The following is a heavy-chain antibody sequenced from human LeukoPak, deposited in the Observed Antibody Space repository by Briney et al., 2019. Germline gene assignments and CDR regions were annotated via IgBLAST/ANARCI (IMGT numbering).Heavy chain of an antibody. CDR1: GFTFSNAW. D-gene: IGHD3-22*01. Sequence: GGSLRLSCAASGFTFSNAWMSWVRQAPGKGLEWVGRIKSKTDGGTTDYAAAVKGRFTISRDDSKNTLYLQMNSLKTEDTAVYYCTTDDPMIVVVMHYGMDVWGQGTTVTVSS. CDR3: TTDDPMIVVVMHYGMDV. J-gene: IGHJ6*02. CDR2: IKSKTDGGTT. V-gene: IGHV3-15*01.